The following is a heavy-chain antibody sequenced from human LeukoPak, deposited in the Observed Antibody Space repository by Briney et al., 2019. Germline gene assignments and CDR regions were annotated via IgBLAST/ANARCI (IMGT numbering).Heavy chain of an antibody. CDR2: IYFSGST. J-gene: IGHJ4*02. Sequence: SETLSLTCTVSGGSISSYYWSWIRHLPGKGLEWIGYIYFSGSTTYNPSLKSRVTISVDTSKNEFSLSLSSVTGADTAVDYCARGHRDSSSCNYFDYWGQGILVTVSS. CDR3: ARGHRDSSSCNYFDY. V-gene: IGHV4-59*01. D-gene: IGHD6-13*01. CDR1: GGSISSYY.